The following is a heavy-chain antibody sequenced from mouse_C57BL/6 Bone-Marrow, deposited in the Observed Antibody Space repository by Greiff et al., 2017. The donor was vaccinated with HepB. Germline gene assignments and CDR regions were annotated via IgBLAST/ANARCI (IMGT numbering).Heavy chain of an antibody. CDR2: ISSGGDYI. V-gene: IGHV5-9-1*02. D-gene: IGHD2-1*01. J-gene: IGHJ2*01. CDR1: GFTFSSYA. Sequence: EVKLQESGEGLVKPGGSLKLSCAASGFTFSSYAMSWVRQTPEKRLEWVAYISSGGDYIYYADTVKGRFTISRDNARNTLYLQMSSLKSEDTAIYYCTRGGGDLLCLFDYWGQGTTLTVSS. CDR3: TRGGGDLLCLFDY.